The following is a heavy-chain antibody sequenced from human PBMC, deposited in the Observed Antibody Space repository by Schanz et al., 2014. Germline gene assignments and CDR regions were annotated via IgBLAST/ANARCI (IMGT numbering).Heavy chain of an antibody. CDR1: GFTVNTNY. J-gene: IGHJ3*01. CDR3: ARDGGRDGYNLAFDV. CDR2: MYINSGST. V-gene: IGHV3-53*01. Sequence: EVQLVESGGGLIQPGGSLRLSCAVSGFTVNTNYMSWVRQAPGKGLEWISSMYINSGSTQYADSVKGRFIISRASSKNTLFLPMNSLRAEDTAVSFCARDGGRDGYNLAFDVWGRGTLVTVSS. D-gene: IGHD5-12*01.